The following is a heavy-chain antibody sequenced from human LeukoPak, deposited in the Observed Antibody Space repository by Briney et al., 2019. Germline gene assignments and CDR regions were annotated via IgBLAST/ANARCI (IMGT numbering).Heavy chain of an antibody. D-gene: IGHD1-26*01. CDR1: GFTFSSYA. J-gene: IGHJ4*02. V-gene: IGHV3-23*01. Sequence: GGSLRLSCAASGFTFSSYAMSWVRQAPGKGLEWVSAISGSGGTTYYADSVEGRFTISRDNSKNTVYLQMNSLRAEDTAVYYCAKGGKWDVTPFDYWGQGTLVTVSS. CDR3: AKGGKWDVTPFDY. CDR2: ISGSGGTT.